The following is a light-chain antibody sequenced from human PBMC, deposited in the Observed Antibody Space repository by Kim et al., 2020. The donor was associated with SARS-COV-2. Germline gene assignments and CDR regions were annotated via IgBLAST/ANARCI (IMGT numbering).Light chain of an antibody. V-gene: IGKV1-39*01. CDR2: AAS. CDR3: QQSYSTPRVWT. CDR1: QSISSY. J-gene: IGKJ1*01. Sequence: VGDRVTITCRESQSISSYLNWYQQKPGKAPKLLIYAASSLQSGVPSRFSGSGSGTDFTLTISSLQPEDFATYYCQQSYSTPRVWTFGQGTKVDIK.